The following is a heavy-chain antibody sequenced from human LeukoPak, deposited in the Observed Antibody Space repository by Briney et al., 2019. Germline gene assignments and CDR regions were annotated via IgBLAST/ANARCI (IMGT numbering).Heavy chain of an antibody. D-gene: IGHD3-22*01. V-gene: IGHV4-39*01. CDR1: GGSISSSSYY. Sequence: PSETLSLTCTVYGGSISSSSYYWGWIRQPPGKGLEWIGSIYYSGSTYYNPSLKSRVTISVDTSKNQFSLKLSSVTAADTAVYYCARGAYDSSGYYYYYYYMDVWGKGTTVTISS. CDR2: IYYSGST. CDR3: ARGAYDSSGYYYYYYYMDV. J-gene: IGHJ6*03.